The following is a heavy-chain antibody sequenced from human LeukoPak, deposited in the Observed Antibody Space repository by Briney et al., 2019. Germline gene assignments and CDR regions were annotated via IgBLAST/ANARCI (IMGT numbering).Heavy chain of an antibody. V-gene: IGHV4-59*01. J-gene: IGHJ4*02. CDR1: GGSISSYY. D-gene: IGHD3-9*01. Sequence: SETLSLTCTVSGGSISSYYWSWIRQPPGEGLEWIGYIYYSGSTNYNPSLKSRVTISVDTSKNQFSLKLSSVTAADTAVYYCARSHYDILTGYYSNFDYWGQGTLVTVSS. CDR3: ARSHYDILTGYYSNFDY. CDR2: IYYSGST.